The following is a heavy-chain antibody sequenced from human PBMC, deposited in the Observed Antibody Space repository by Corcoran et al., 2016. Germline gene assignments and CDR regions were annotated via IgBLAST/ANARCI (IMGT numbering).Heavy chain of an antibody. CDR2: IYYSGST. V-gene: IGHV4-31*03. CDR1: GGSISSGAYY. CDR3: ARGFLYSRSSAAFDI. Sequence: QVQLQESGPGLVKPSQTLSLTCTVSGGSISSGAYYWSWIRQHPGKGLEWIGYIYYSGSTYYKPSLKNRVTISVDTSKNQCSLKLSSVTAADTAVYYCARGFLYSRSSAAFDIWGQGTMVTVSS. J-gene: IGHJ3*02. D-gene: IGHD6-6*01.